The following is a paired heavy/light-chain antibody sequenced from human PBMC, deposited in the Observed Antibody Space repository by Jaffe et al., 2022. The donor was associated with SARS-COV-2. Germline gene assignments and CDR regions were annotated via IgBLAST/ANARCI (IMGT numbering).Light chain of an antibody. J-gene: IGLJ3*02. CDR1: TGPVTSGHY. CDR2: DTR. Sequence: QAVVTQEPSLTVSPGGTVTLTCGSSTGPVTSGHYPYWFQQKPGQAPRTLIYDTRNKHSWTPVRFSGSLLGGKAALTLSGAQPEDEAEYYCMLSYGDTRVFGGGTKLTVL. V-gene: IGLV7-46*01. CDR3: MLSYGDTRV.
Heavy chain of an antibody. D-gene: IGHD3-9*01. CDR3: AKDWDDILTGPDY. Sequence: EVQLVESGGGLVQPGRSLRLSCAASGFTFDEYAMHWVRQAPGKGLEWVSGITWNSGIIGYADSVKGRFTTSRDNAKNSLYLQMNGLRAEDTALYYCAKDWDDILTGPDYWGQGTLVTVSS. CDR2: ITWNSGII. J-gene: IGHJ4*02. V-gene: IGHV3-9*01. CDR1: GFTFDEYA.